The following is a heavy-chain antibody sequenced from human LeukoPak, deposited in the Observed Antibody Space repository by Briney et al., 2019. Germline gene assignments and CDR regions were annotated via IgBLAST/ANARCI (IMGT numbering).Heavy chain of an antibody. D-gene: IGHD3-10*01. CDR1: GFTFRSYG. Sequence: GGSLRLSCAASGFTFRSYGMHWVRQAPGKGLEWVAGISYDGSNKYYADSVKGRFTISRDNSKNTLYLQMNSLRAEDTAVYYCAKVETAYGSGSYYDYWGQGTLVTVSS. CDR2: ISYDGSNK. V-gene: IGHV3-30*18. CDR3: AKVETAYGSGSYYDY. J-gene: IGHJ4*02.